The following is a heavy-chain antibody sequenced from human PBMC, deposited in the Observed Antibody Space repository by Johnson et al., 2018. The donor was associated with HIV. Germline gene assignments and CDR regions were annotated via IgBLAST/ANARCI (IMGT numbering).Heavy chain of an antibody. D-gene: IGHD6-19*01. Sequence: QVQLVESGGGLVQPGGSLRLSCAASGFTFSSYAMHWVRQAPGKGLEWVAVISYDGSNKYYADSVKGRFTISRDNSKNTLYLQMNSLRAEDTAVYYCARAPHPQWQWLPPGAFDIWGQGTMVTVSS. CDR1: GFTFSSYA. CDR3: ARAPHPQWQWLPPGAFDI. V-gene: IGHV3-30-3*01. J-gene: IGHJ3*02. CDR2: ISYDGSNK.